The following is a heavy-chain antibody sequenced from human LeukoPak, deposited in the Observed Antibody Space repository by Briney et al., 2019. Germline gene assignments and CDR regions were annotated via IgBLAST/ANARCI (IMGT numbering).Heavy chain of an antibody. D-gene: IGHD2-8*02. Sequence: GGSLRLSCAVSGSTFRNYGMSWVRQAPGKGLEWVSSINNSGGATYYADSVRGRFTISRDNSKSTLSLQMNSLRAEDTAIYYCATYRQVLLPFESWGQGTLVTVSS. V-gene: IGHV3-23*01. CDR1: GSTFRNYG. CDR3: ATYRQVLLPFES. J-gene: IGHJ4*02. CDR2: INNSGGAT.